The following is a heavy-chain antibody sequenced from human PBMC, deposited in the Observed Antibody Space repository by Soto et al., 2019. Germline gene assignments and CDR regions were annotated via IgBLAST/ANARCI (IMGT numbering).Heavy chain of an antibody. V-gene: IGHV1-18*01. CDR3: GRCRTDSYAMHX. J-gene: IGHJ6*04. CDR1: GYSFTSYG. CDR2: ISPYNGRT. D-gene: IGHD1-1*01. Sequence: ASVKVSCKASGYSFTSYGIAWVRQVPGQGPEWMGWISPYNGRTNYAQKVQGRVVMTTDISTNIVYLELRSLRSDDTAMYYCGRCRTDSYAMHXWGKGTSVTVSX.